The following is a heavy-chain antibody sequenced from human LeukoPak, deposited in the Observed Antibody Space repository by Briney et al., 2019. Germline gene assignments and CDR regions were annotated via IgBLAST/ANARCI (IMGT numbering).Heavy chain of an antibody. CDR1: GYTFTSYG. D-gene: IGHD6-19*01. Sequence: ASVKVSCKASGYTFTSYGINWVRQAPGQGLEWMGWISAYNGNTNYAQKLQGRVTMTTDTSTSTAYMELRSLRSDDTAVYYCARDPGRMAGTGKVYYYYGMDVWGKGTTVTVSS. CDR2: ISAYNGNT. CDR3: ARDPGRMAGTGKVYYYYGMDV. V-gene: IGHV1-18*04. J-gene: IGHJ6*04.